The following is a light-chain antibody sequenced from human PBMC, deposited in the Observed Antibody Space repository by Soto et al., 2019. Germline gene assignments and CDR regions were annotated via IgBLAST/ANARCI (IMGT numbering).Light chain of an antibody. CDR1: QSVGSGY. CDR3: QQYFTSPPN. Sequence: EFLLTQSPGTLSLSPGEGATLFCRASQSVGSGYLAWYQQKPGQAPRVLIYGASSSATGIPDRFSGSGSGTDFTLSNNKLEPEDFAVYYCQQYFTSPPNFGGGTEVVIE. CDR2: GAS. V-gene: IGKV3-20*01. J-gene: IGKJ4*01.